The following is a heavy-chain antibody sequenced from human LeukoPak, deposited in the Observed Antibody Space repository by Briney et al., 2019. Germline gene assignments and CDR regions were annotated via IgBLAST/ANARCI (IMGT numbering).Heavy chain of an antibody. J-gene: IGHJ4*02. V-gene: IGHV1-2*02. D-gene: IGHD3-22*01. CDR1: GYTFTGYY. CDR3: ARDERYDSSGYPFDY. CDR2: VNPNSGGT. Sequence: ASVKVSCTASGYTFTGYYMRWVRQAPGQGLEWMGWVNPNSGGTNYAQKFQGRVTMTRDTSISTAYMELSRLRSDDTAVYYCARDERYDSSGYPFDYWGQGTLVTVSS.